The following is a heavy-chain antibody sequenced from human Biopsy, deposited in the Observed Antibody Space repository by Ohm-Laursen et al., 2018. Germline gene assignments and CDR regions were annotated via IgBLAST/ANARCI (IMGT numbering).Heavy chain of an antibody. CDR3: ALAGAQTVTHFDY. V-gene: IGHV3-23*01. J-gene: IGHJ4*02. D-gene: IGHD4-17*01. Sequence: SLRLSCAASGFTFSSYAMSWFRQAPGKGLEWVSTISGNSDIIYDTDSVKGRFTISRDNSKNTRYLQMNTLRADDTAVDYCALAGAQTVTHFDYWGQGTLVTVSS. CDR2: ISGNSDII. CDR1: GFTFSSYA.